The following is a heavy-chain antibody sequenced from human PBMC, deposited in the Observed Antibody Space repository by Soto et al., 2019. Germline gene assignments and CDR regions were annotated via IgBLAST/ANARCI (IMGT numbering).Heavy chain of an antibody. CDR3: ATYYDFWSGYYTGWFDP. CDR1: GGSISTNNYR. Sequence: SETLSLTCTVSGGSISTNNYRWGWIRQPPGKGLEWIGSFHYSGSTHYNPSLKSRVTISVDTSKNQFSLKLTSVTAADTAVYYCATYYDFWSGYYTGWFDPWGQGTLVTVSS. D-gene: IGHD3-3*01. J-gene: IGHJ5*02. CDR2: FHYSGST. V-gene: IGHV4-39*01.